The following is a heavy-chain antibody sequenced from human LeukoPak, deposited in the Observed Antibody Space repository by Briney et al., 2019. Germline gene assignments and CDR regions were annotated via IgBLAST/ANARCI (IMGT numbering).Heavy chain of an antibody. V-gene: IGHV1-2*02. CDR3: ARPKRYNWNPIDY. CDR2: INPNSGGT. D-gene: IGHD1-20*01. J-gene: IGHJ4*02. Sequence: ASVKVSCTASGYTFTSYGISWVRQAPGQGLEWMGWINPNSGGTNYAQKFQGRVTMTRDTSISTAYMELSRLRSDDTAVYYCARPKRYNWNPIDYWGQGTLVTVSS. CDR1: GYTFTSYG.